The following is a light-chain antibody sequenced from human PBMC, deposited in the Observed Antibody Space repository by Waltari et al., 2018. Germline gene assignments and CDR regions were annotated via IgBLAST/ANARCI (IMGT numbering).Light chain of an antibody. CDR3: QSYDSSLSVV. CDR1: SSNIGAGYD. Sequence: QSVLTQPPSVSGAPGQRVTIFCTGSSSNIGAGYDVHWYQQLPGTAPKRLIYGNGHRPSWCPDLFSGSKSGTSASLAITGLQAVDEADYSCQSYDSSLSVVFGGGTKLTVL. CDR2: GNG. V-gene: IGLV1-40*01. J-gene: IGLJ2*01.